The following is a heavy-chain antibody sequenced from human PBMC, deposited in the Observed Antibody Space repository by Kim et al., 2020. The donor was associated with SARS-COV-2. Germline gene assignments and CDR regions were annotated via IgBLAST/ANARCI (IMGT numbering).Heavy chain of an antibody. D-gene: IGHD2-21*02. V-gene: IGHV3-30*18. CDR2: ISYDGSNK. CDR1: GFTFSSYG. Sequence: GGSLRLSCAASGFTFSSYGMHWVRQAPGKGLEWVAVISYDGSNKYYADSVKGRFTISRDNSKNTLYLQMNSLRAEDTAVYYCAKGVVTATQYYYYGMDVWGHGTTVTVSS. CDR3: AKGVVTATQYYYYGMDV. J-gene: IGHJ6*02.